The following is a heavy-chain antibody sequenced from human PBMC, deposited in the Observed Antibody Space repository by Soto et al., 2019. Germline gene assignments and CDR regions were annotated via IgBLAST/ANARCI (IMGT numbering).Heavy chain of an antibody. CDR3: ARHPERIAEIGWFDP. CDR2: ISGSGGST. J-gene: IGHJ5*02. V-gene: IGHV3-23*01. Sequence: GGALWPSCAAPGFFFCRYSLRWGRPAPGKGLEWVSAISGSGGSTYYADSVKGRFTISRDNSKNTLYLQMNSLRAEDTAVYYCARHPERIAEIGWFDPWGQGTLVTVSS. D-gene: IGHD6-13*01. CDR1: GFFFCRYS.